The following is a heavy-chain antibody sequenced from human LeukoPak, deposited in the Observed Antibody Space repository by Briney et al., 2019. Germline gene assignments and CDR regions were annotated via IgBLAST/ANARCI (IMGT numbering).Heavy chain of an antibody. Sequence: GGSLRLSCAASAFTFSDYSMNWVRQAPGKGPEWVSYISGRSSTIYYADSVKGRFTISRDNAKNSMYLQMNSLRAEDTAVYYCARDRIKSGSYYFDYWGQGTLVTVSS. D-gene: IGHD1-26*01. CDR2: ISGRSSTI. CDR3: ARDRIKSGSYYFDY. CDR1: AFTFSDYS. J-gene: IGHJ4*02. V-gene: IGHV3-48*01.